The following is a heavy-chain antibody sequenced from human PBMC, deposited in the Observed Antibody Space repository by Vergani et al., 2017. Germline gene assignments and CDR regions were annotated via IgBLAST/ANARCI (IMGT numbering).Heavy chain of an antibody. V-gene: IGHV3-7*01. CDR3: ARDRYYYGMDV. CDR1: GFTFSSYW. Sequence: EVQLVESGGGLVQPGGSLRLSCAASGFTFSSYWMSRVRQAPGKGLEWVANIKQDGSEKYYVDSVKGRFTISRDNAKNSLFLQMNSLRAEDTAVYYCARDRYYYGMDVWGQGTTVTVSS. J-gene: IGHJ6*02. CDR2: IKQDGSEK.